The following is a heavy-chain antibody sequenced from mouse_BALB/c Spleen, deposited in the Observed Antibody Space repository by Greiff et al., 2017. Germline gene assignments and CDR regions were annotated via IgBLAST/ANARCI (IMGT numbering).Heavy chain of an antibody. CDR1: GFTFSSFG. CDR3: AMQYGNYFDY. D-gene: IGHD2-10*02. CDR2: ISSGSSTI. V-gene: IGHV5-17*02. J-gene: IGHJ2*01. Sequence: EVMLVESGGGLVQPGGSRKLSCAASGFTFSSFGMHWVRQAPEKGLEWVAYISSGSSTIYYADTVKGRFTISRDNPKNTLFLQMTSLRSEDTAMYYCAMQYGNYFDYWGQGTTLTVSS.